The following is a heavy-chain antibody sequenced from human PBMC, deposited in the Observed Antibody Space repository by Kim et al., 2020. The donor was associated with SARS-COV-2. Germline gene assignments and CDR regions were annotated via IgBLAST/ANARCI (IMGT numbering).Heavy chain of an antibody. CDR3: ARGRPKSPVLWFGEHRNWFDP. J-gene: IGHJ5*02. V-gene: IGHV4-34*01. Sequence: SETLSLTCAVYGGSFSGYYWSWIRQPPGKGLEWIGEINHSGSTNYNPSLKSRVTISVDTSKNQFSLKLSSVTAADTAVYYCARGRPKSPVLWFGEHRNWFDPWGQGTLVTVSS. CDR2: INHSGST. D-gene: IGHD3-10*01. CDR1: GGSFSGYY.